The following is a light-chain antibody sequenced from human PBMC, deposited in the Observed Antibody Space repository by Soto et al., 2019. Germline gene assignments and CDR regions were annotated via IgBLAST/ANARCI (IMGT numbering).Light chain of an antibody. J-gene: IGKJ3*01. Sequence: EIVLTESPGTLSLSRVERATLSCLASQSVRSNYLAWYQQKVGQAPRLLIYGASSRATGIPDRFSGSGSGTDCTLTISRLEPEDFAVYYCQQYGSSPRFTFGPGTKVDIK. CDR2: GAS. CDR1: QSVRSNY. CDR3: QQYGSSPRFT. V-gene: IGKV3-20*01.